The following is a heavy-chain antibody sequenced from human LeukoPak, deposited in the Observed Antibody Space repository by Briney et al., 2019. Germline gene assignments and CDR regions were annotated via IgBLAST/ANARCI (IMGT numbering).Heavy chain of an antibody. CDR2: MNPNSGNT. V-gene: IGHV1-8*01. Sequence: GASVKVSCKASGYTFTSYDINWVRQATGQGLEWMGWMNPNSGNTGYAQKFQGRVTMTRNTSISTAYMELSSLRSEDTAVYYCARVVLGYCSSTSCYHMDVWGKGTTVTVSS. J-gene: IGHJ6*03. CDR1: GYTFTSYD. CDR3: ARVVLGYCSSTSCYHMDV. D-gene: IGHD2-2*01.